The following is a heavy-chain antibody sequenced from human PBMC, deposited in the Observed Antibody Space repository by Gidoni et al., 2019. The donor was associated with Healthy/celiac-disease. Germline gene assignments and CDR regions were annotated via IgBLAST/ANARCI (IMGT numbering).Heavy chain of an antibody. Sequence: QVQLQQWGAGLLKPSETLSLTCAVYGGSFSGSYWSWIRQPPGKGLEWIGEINHSGSTNYNPSLKSRVTISVDTSKNQFSLKLSSVTAADTAVYYCARGQGTSELNWFDPWGQGTLVTVSS. J-gene: IGHJ5*02. D-gene: IGHD2-2*01. CDR2: INHSGST. CDR3: ARGQGTSELNWFDP. CDR1: GGSFSGSY. V-gene: IGHV4-34*01.